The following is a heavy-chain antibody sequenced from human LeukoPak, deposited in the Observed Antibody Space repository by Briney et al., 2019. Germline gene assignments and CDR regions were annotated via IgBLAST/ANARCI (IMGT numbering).Heavy chain of an antibody. Sequence: SETLSLTCAVYGGSFSGYYWSWIRQPPGKGLEWIGEINHSGSTNYNPSLKSRVTISVDTSKNQFSLKLSSVTAADTAVYYCAVPYCGGDCYFPKPDAFDIWGQGTMVTVSS. CDR2: INHSGST. V-gene: IGHV4-34*01. CDR3: AVPYCGGDCYFPKPDAFDI. J-gene: IGHJ3*02. CDR1: GGSFSGYY. D-gene: IGHD2-21*02.